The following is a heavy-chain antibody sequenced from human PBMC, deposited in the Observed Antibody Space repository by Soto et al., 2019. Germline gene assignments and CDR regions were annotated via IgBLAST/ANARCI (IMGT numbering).Heavy chain of an antibody. J-gene: IGHJ4*02. V-gene: IGHV3-23*01. D-gene: IGHD3-22*01. CDR2: ISGSGGST. CDR1: GFTFSSYA. Sequence: GGSLRLSCAASGFTFSSYAMSWVRQAPGKGLEWVSAISGSGGSTYYADSVKGRFTISRDNSKNTLYLQMNSLRAEDTAVYYCARGLVDSSGITGFDYWGQGTLVTVSS. CDR3: ARGLVDSSGITGFDY.